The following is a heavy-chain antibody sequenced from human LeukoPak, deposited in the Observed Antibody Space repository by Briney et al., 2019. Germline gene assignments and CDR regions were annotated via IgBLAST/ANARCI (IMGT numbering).Heavy chain of an antibody. Sequence: SETLSLTCTVSGGSISSYYWSWIRQPPGKGLEWIGYIYYSGSTSYNPSLKSRVTISIDTSKNQFSLRLSSVTAADAGVFYCASLGMYYFEYWGQGTLVTVSS. CDR1: GGSISSYY. CDR2: IYYSGST. D-gene: IGHD7-27*01. V-gene: IGHV4-59*01. CDR3: ASLGMYYFEY. J-gene: IGHJ4*02.